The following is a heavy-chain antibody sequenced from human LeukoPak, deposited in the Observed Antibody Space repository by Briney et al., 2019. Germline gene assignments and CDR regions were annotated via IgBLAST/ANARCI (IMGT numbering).Heavy chain of an antibody. D-gene: IGHD3-16*01. V-gene: IGHV4-59*08. CDR1: GGSISSYY. CDR2: IYYSGST. J-gene: IGHJ6*02. CDR3: ARCGGGGPYYYYGMDV. Sequence: SETLSLTCTVSGGSISSYYWSWIRQPPGKGLEWIGYIYYSGSTNYNPSLKSRVTISVDTSKNQFSLKLSSVTAADTAVYYCARCGGGGPYYYYGMDVWGQGTTVTVSS.